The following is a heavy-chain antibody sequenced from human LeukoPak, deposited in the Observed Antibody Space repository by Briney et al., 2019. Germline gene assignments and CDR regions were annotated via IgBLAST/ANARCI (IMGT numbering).Heavy chain of an antibody. V-gene: IGHV3-7*01. CDR1: GLSFSSYW. CDR2: LKQDGSEE. J-gene: IGHJ6*03. D-gene: IGHD3-3*01. Sequence: SGGSLRLSCAASGLSFSSYWMTWVRQAPGKGLEWVANLKQDGSEEYYVDSVKGRFTISRDNAKNSLFLQMNSLRVEDTAVYYCAKEGLDYDFWSGNYYYYMGVWGKGTTVTVSS. CDR3: AKEGLDYDFWSGNYYYYMGV.